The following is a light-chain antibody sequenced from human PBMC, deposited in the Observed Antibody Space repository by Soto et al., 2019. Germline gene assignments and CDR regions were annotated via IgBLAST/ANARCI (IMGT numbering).Light chain of an antibody. CDR1: QSLLHSNGYNY. J-gene: IGKJ2*01. CDR2: LGS. Sequence: IVMTQSPLSLPVTPGEPASISCRSSQSLLHSNGYNYLDWYLQKPAQSPQLLIYLGSNRASGVPDRFSGSGSGTYFTLKISRVEAADVGVYYCMQALQTPTFGQGTKLEIK. CDR3: MQALQTPT. V-gene: IGKV2-28*01.